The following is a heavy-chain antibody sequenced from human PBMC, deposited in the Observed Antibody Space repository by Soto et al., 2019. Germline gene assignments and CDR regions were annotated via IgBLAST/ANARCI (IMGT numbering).Heavy chain of an antibody. CDR2: IYYSGNT. D-gene: IGHD4-17*01. CDR3: ARERATVTNNWFDP. CDR1: GGSISSGGYY. J-gene: IGHJ5*02. V-gene: IGHV4-31*03. Sequence: QVQLQESGPGLVKPSQTLSLTCTVSGGSISSGGYYWSWIRQHPGKGLEWIGYIYYSGNTYYNPSLKSRVTISVDTSKNQFSLKLRSVTAADTAVYYCARERATVTNNWFDPWGQGTLVTVSS.